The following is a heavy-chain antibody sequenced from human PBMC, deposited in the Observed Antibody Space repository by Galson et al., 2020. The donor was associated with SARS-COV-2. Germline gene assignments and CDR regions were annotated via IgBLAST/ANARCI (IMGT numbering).Heavy chain of an antibody. D-gene: IGHD6-13*01. CDR3: ARDSWLSSSWYKAFDI. CDR1: GFTFSSYA. J-gene: IGHJ3*02. V-gene: IGHV3-30-3*01. CDR2: ISYDGSNK. Sequence: GESLKISCAASGFTFSSYAMHWVRQAPGKGLEWVAVISYDGSNKYYADSVKGRFTISRDNSKNTLYLQMNSLRAEDTAVYYCARDSWLSSSWYKAFDIWGQGTMVTVSS.